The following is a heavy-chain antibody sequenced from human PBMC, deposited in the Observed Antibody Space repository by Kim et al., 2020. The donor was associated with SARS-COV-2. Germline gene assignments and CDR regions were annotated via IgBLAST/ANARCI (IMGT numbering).Heavy chain of an antibody. V-gene: IGHV4-34*01. J-gene: IGHJ6*02. CDR3: ARVRIQLWLQVYYYYGMDV. Sequence: SETLSLTCAVYGGSFSGYYWSWIRQPPGKGLEWIGEINHSGSTNYNPSLKSRVTISVDTSKNQFSLKLSSVTAADTAVYYCARVRIQLWLQVYYYYGMDVWGQGTTVTVSS. D-gene: IGHD5-18*01. CDR2: INHSGST. CDR1: GGSFSGYY.